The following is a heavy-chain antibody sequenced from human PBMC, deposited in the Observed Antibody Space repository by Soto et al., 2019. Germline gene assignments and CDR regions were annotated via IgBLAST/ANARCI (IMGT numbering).Heavy chain of an antibody. Sequence: QVQLVQSGAEVKKPRSSVKVSCKASGGTFSSYAISWVRQAPGQGLEWMGGIIPIFGTANYAQKFQGRVTITADESTSTAYIELSSLRSEDTAVYYCARVTPYYESNWFDPWGQGTLVTVSS. D-gene: IGHD3-22*01. CDR2: IIPIFGTA. V-gene: IGHV1-69*01. CDR3: ARVTPYYESNWFDP. CDR1: GGTFSSYA. J-gene: IGHJ5*02.